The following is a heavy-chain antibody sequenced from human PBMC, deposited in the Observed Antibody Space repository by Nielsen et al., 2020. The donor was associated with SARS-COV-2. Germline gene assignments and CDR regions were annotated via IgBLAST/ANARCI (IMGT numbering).Heavy chain of an antibody. Sequence: ASVKVSYKASGYTFTSYAMNWVRQAPGQGLEWMGWINTNTGNPTYAQGFTGRFVFSLDTSVSTAYLQISSLKAEDTAVYYCARAPILRFLEWLSRTLRDAFDIWGQGTMVTVS. CDR3: ARAPILRFLEWLSRTLRDAFDI. CDR1: GYTFTSYA. J-gene: IGHJ3*02. D-gene: IGHD3-3*01. V-gene: IGHV7-4-1*02. CDR2: INTNTGNP.